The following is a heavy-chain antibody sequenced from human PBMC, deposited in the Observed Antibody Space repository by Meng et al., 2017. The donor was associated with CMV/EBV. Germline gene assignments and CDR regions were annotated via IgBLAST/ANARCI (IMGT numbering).Heavy chain of an antibody. CDR2: ISSSSSYI. D-gene: IGHD2-2*02. V-gene: IGHV3-21*01. CDR3: AAYYSSTSCYI. J-gene: IGHJ4*02. CDR1: GFTFSSYS. Sequence: GESLKISCAAPGFTFSSYSMNWVRQAPGKGLEWVSSISSSSSYIYYADSVKGRFTISRDNAKNQTYLQMNSLRAEDTAVYYCAAYYSSTSCYIWGQGTLVTVSS.